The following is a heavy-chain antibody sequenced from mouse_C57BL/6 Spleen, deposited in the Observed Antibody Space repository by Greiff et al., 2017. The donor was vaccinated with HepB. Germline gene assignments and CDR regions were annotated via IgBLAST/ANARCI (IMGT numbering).Heavy chain of an antibody. J-gene: IGHJ4*01. D-gene: IGHD4-1*01. CDR1: GFTFSSYA. CDR2: ISSGGDYI. V-gene: IGHV5-9-1*02. CDR3: TRAGRGYAMDY. Sequence: DVMLVESGEGLVKPGGSLKLSCAASGFTFSSYAMSWVRQTPEKRLEWVAYISSGGDYIYYADTVKGRFTISRDNARNTLYLQMSSLKSEDTAMYYCTRAGRGYAMDYWGQGTSVTVSS.